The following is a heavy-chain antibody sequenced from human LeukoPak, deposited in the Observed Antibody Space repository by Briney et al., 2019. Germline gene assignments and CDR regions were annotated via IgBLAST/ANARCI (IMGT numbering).Heavy chain of an antibody. CDR3: ARLPTLGIDY. J-gene: IGHJ4*02. D-gene: IGHD1-14*01. CDR2: INPNSGGT. V-gene: IGHV1-2*02. Sequence: ASVKVSCKASGYTFTSYGISWVRQAPGQGLEWMGWINPNSGGTNYAQKFQGRVTMTRDTSISTAYMELSRLRSDDTAVYYCARLPTLGIDYWGQGTLVTVSS. CDR1: GYTFTSYG.